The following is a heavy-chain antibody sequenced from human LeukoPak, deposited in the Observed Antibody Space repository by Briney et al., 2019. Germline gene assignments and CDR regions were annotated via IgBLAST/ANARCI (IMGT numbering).Heavy chain of an antibody. V-gene: IGHV4-59*01. CDR3: ARLTGVYYYYYMDV. Sequence: SETLSLTCTVSGGSISSYYWSWIRQPPGKGLEWIGYIYSSGSTNYNPSLESRVTISVDTSKNQFSLKLSSVTAADTAVYYCARLTGVYYYYYMDVWGKGTTVTVSS. J-gene: IGHJ6*03. CDR1: GGSISSYY. D-gene: IGHD1-14*01. CDR2: IYSSGST.